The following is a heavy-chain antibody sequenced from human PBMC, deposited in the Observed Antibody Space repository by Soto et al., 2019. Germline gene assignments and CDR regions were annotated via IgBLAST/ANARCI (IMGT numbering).Heavy chain of an antibody. J-gene: IGHJ4*02. CDR1: GGSISSGGYS. D-gene: IGHD6-19*01. V-gene: IGHV4-30-2*01. CDR2: SYHGST. Sequence: QLHLQESGSGLVKPSQTLSLTCAVSGGSISSGGYSCSWIRQPPGKVLEWIGYSYHGSTYYNPSLRRRVTISGDRSKNQSSVKLSCVTAADTAVYYCARAGGLGAVAVDYWGQGTLVTVSS. CDR3: ARAGGLGAVAVDY.